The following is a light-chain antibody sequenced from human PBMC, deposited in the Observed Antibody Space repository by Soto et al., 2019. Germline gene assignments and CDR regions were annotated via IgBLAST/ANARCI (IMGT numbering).Light chain of an antibody. J-gene: IGLJ1*01. CDR3: SSYTGTSTQYV. V-gene: IGLV2-14*01. CDR2: EVS. CDR1: SSDVGGYNH. Sequence: QSALTQPASVSGSPGQSITISCTGTSSDVGGYNHVSWYQQHPGKAPKVMIYEVSNRPSGVSNRFSGSKSGNTASLTISGLQAEDEADYYCSSYTGTSTQYVFGTGTQLTVL.